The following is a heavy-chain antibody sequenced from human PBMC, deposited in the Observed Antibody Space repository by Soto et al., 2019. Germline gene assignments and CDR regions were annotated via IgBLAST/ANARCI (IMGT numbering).Heavy chain of an antibody. D-gene: IGHD2-2*01. CDR1: GFTFSSYG. CDR2: ISFDGGEK. J-gene: IGHJ4*02. CDR3: AKEKQLLPAY. V-gene: IGHV3-30*18. Sequence: QVQLVESGGGVVQPGRSLRLSCAASGFTFSSYGMHWVRQAPGKGLEWVALISFDGGEKFYPDAVKGRFTISRDNSKNTLYLQMDSLRPEDTAVYYCAKEKQLLPAYWCQGTLVTVSS.